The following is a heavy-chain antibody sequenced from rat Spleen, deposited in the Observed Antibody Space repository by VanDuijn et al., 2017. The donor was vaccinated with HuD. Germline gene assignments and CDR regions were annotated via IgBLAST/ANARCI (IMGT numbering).Heavy chain of an antibody. V-gene: IGHV5-29*01. D-gene: IGHD4-4*01. Sequence: EVQLVESGGGLVQSGRSLKLSCAASGFTFSDYGLAWVRQAPTKGLEWVATISSDGGRNFYRDSVKGRFTISRDNAKSSLYLQMNSLRSEDTATYYCARGESNSDYFDYWGQGVMVTVSS. CDR3: ARGESNSDYFDY. CDR1: GFTFSDYG. J-gene: IGHJ2*01. CDR2: ISSDGGRN.